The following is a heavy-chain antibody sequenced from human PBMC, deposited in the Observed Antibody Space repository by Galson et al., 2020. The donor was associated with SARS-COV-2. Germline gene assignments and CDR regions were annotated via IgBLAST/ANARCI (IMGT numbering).Heavy chain of an antibody. Sequence: GESLKISCAASGFNLRMYGINWVRQAPGKGLEWVALIWSDATDTYYLDSVKGRFSVSRDKSKPVTFLEMTNLRGDDTGVYYCARDRGIGSWEAFDVWGQGTLVTVSS. J-gene: IGHJ4*02. V-gene: IGHV3-33*07. CDR3: ARDRGIGSWEAFDV. D-gene: IGHD3-10*01. CDR1: GFNLRMYG. CDR2: IWSDATDT.